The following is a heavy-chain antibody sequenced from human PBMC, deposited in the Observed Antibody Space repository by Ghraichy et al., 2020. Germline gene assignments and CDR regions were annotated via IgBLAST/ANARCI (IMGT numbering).Heavy chain of an antibody. Sequence: GGSLRLSCAASGFTFSSYAMSWVRQAPGKWLEWVSTISGSGRNPYYADSVKGRFTISRDNSRNTLDLQMSSLRADDTAVYYCAKDRTTVYFWSGHVLFDSWGQGTLVTVSS. CDR1: GFTFSSYA. CDR2: ISGSGRNP. V-gene: IGHV3-23*01. D-gene: IGHD3-3*01. J-gene: IGHJ4*02. CDR3: AKDRTTVYFWSGHVLFDS.